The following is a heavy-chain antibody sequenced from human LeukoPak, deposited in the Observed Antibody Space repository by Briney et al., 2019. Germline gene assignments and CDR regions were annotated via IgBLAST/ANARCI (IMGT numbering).Heavy chain of an antibody. CDR2: INPNSGGT. Sequence: ASVKVSCKASGYTFTGYYMHWVRQAPGQGLEWMGRINPNSGGTNYAQKFQGRVTMTRDTSISTAYMELSRLRSHDTAVYYCARAPPYYYGSGTDYWGQGTLVTVSS. V-gene: IGHV1-2*06. J-gene: IGHJ4*02. CDR3: ARAPPYYYGSGTDY. D-gene: IGHD3-10*01. CDR1: GYTFTGYY.